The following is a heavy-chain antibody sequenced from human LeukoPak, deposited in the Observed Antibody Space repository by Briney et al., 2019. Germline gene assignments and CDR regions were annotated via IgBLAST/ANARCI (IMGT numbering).Heavy chain of an antibody. Sequence: GGPVRLFCAACGFPFKICGKHWVRQAPGKGLEWVPLMWYDGSNKDYADSVKGRFTISRVNSKNTMYLKMNSLRAEDTAVYYCARDMCNTVAANRNYFDYWGQGTLVTVSS. V-gene: IGHV3-33*01. D-gene: IGHD6-19*01. J-gene: IGHJ4*02. CDR2: MWYDGSNK. CDR1: GFPFKICG. CDR3: ARDMCNTVAANRNYFDY.